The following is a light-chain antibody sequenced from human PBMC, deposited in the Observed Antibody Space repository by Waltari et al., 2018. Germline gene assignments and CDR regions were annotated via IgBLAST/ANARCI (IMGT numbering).Light chain of an antibody. V-gene: IGKV2-40*01. CDR1: QSLLHSDGNIY. Sequence: DVVMTQTPLSLPVTPGEPASISCRSSQSLLHSDGNIYLDWYLQKPGQSPQLLSYLGSKRASGVPGRCTGSVSGTDFTLKISRVEAEDVGIYYCMQGSQLPYSFGQGTKVEIK. CDR2: LGS. J-gene: IGKJ2*03. CDR3: MQGSQLPYS.